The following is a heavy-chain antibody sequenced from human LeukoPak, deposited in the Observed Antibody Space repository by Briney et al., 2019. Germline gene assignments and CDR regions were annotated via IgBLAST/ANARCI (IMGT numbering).Heavy chain of an antibody. CDR1: GFTFTNAW. D-gene: IGHD4-17*01. J-gene: IGHJ4*02. V-gene: IGHV3-49*04. Sequence: GGSLRLSCAASGFTFTNAWMSWVRQAPGKGLEWVGFIRSKAYGGTTEYAASVKGRFTISRDDSKSIAYLQMNSLKTEDTAVYYCTRTVTFDYWGQGTLVTVSS. CDR3: TRTVTFDY. CDR2: IRSKAYGGTT.